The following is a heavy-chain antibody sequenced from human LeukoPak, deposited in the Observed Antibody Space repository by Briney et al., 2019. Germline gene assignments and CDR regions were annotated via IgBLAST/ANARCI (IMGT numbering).Heavy chain of an antibody. D-gene: IGHD2-15*01. CDR1: GYTFTGYY. Sequence: ASVKVSCKASGYTFTGYYMHWVRQAPGQGLEWMGWINPNSGGTNYAQKFQGRVTMTRDTSISTAYMELSRLRSDDTAVYYCARDPPILLRMEDYYGMDVWGQGTTVTVSS. CDR3: ARDPPILLRMEDYYGMDV. V-gene: IGHV1-2*02. CDR2: INPNSGGT. J-gene: IGHJ6*02.